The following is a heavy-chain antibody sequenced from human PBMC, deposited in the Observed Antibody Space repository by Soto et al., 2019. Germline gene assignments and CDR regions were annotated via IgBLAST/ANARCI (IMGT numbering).Heavy chain of an antibody. CDR2: ISGYNGKT. D-gene: IGHD2-21*02. CDR1: GYTFSNYG. V-gene: IGHV1-18*04. Sequence: ASVKVSCKASGYTFSNYGISWVRQAPGQGLEWMGWISGYNGKTYFAQRLQGRVTMTTDTSTSTAYRELRSLGSDDTAVYYCAREANCGGDCSSPAEYSQHWGQGTLFTVSS. CDR3: AREANCGGDCSSPAEYSQH. J-gene: IGHJ1*01.